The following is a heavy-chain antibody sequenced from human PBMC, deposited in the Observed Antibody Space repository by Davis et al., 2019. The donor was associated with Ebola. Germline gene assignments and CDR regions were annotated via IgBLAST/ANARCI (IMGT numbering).Heavy chain of an antibody. D-gene: IGHD6-19*01. CDR3: AKKGGSGWPINYFDY. CDR1: GFTFSSYG. CDR2: IRYDGSNK. V-gene: IGHV3-30*02. Sequence: PGGSLRLSCAASGFTFSSYGMHWVRQAPGKGLEWVAFIRYDGSNKYYADSVKGRFTISRDNSKNTLYLQMNSLRAEDTAVYYCAKKGGSGWPINYFDYWGQGTLVTVSS. J-gene: IGHJ4*02.